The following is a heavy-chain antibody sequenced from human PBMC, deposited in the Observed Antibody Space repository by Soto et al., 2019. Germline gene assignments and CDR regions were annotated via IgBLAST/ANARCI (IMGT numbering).Heavy chain of an antibody. Sequence: GASVKVSCKASGYTFTSYGISWVRQAPGQGLEWMGWISAYNGNTNYAQKLQGRVTMTTDTSTSTAYMELRSLRSDDTAVYYCARVSQFVVCSGSKRDYYGMHVWCPGPTVTVSS. J-gene: IGHJ6*02. CDR1: GYTFTSYG. CDR3: ARVSQFVVCSGSKRDYYGMHV. V-gene: IGHV1-18*01. D-gene: IGHD2-15*01. CDR2: ISAYNGNT.